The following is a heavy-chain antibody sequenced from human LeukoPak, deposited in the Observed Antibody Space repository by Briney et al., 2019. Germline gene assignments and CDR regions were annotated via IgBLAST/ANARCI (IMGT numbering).Heavy chain of an antibody. CDR2: INPSGGST. D-gene: IGHD3-22*01. V-gene: IGHV1-46*01. J-gene: IGHJ4*02. CDR1: GYTLTSYY. CDR3: ADSSGSLYLLYN. Sequence: GASVKVSCKASGYTLTSYYMHWVRQAPGQGLEWMGIINPSGGSTSYAQKFQGRVTMTRDTSTGTVYMELSSLRSEDTAVYYCADSSGSLYLLYNWGQGTLVTVSS.